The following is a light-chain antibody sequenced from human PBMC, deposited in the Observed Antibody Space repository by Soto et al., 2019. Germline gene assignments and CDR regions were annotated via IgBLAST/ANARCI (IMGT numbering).Light chain of an antibody. CDR3: SSYTSSSTLVV. J-gene: IGLJ2*01. CDR1: SSDVGGYNY. CDR2: DVS. V-gene: IGLV2-14*01. Sequence: QSVLTQPASVSGSPGQSITISCTGTSSDVGGYNYVSWYQQHPGKAPKLMIYDVSNRPSGVSNRFSGSKSGNTASLTISGLQAEDEAEYYCSSYTSSSTLVVFGGGTPLTVL.